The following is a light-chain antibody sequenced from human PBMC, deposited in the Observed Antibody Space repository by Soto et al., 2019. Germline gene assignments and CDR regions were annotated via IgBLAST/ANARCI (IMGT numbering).Light chain of an antibody. CDR1: QSVDSTF. V-gene: IGKV3-20*01. Sequence: EIVLTQSPGSLSLSPGQRATLSCRASQSVDSTFFAWYQKKPGQAPRLLIYGASKRDTGVPDRFSGSGSGTDFTLTISRLEPEDRAVYYCQQYKSSVTFGQGTKVEI. J-gene: IGKJ1*01. CDR3: QQYKSSVT. CDR2: GAS.